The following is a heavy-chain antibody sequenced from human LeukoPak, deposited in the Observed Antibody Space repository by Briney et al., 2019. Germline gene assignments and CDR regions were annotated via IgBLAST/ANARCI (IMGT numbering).Heavy chain of an antibody. CDR2: IEDDGNKK. CDR3: ARGRGIAL. CDR1: GFTLSNFW. Sequence: GESLRLSCATSGFTLSNFWMNWVRQAPGKGLEWVANIEDDGNKKNYVDSVKGRFTISRDNVKNSIYLQMNSLRADDTAVYYCARGRGIALWGQGTLVTVSS. V-gene: IGHV3-7*01. J-gene: IGHJ4*02. D-gene: IGHD6-13*01.